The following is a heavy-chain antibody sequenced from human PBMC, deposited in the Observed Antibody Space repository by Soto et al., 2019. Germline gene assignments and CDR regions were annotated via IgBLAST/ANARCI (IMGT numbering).Heavy chain of an antibody. J-gene: IGHJ4*02. CDR1: GGSLRGHY. CDR3: ARAAVKLGATLFDS. Sequence: XATLSLTCAVSGGSLRGHYWSWIRQSPEKGLEWIGEINHSGFTNYNPTLKSRVTISRDASKNQFSLRLSSMTAADSAVYFCARAAVKLGATLFDSWGQGTQVTVSS. V-gene: IGHV4-34*01. D-gene: IGHD1-26*01. CDR2: INHSGFT.